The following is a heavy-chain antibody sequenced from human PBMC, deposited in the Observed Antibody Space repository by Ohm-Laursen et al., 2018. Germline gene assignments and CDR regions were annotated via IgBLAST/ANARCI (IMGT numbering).Heavy chain of an antibody. V-gene: IGHV3-48*01. D-gene: IGHD3-22*01. CDR2: ISSTSSNI. J-gene: IGHJ3*02. Sequence: SLRLSCSASGFTFSSYSMNWVRQPPGKGLQWVSYISSTSSNIKYADSVKGRFTISRDNAKNSLYLQMNSLRAEDTAVYYCARDYDTSGRAFDIWGQGTMVTVSS. CDR1: GFTFSSYS. CDR3: ARDYDTSGRAFDI.